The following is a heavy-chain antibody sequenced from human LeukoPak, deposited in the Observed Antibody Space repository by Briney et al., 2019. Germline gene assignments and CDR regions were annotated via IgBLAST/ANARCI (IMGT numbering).Heavy chain of an antibody. Sequence: GESLRLSCAAPGFTFSSYWMHWVRQAPGKGLVWVSRINSDGNSTNYADSVKGRFTISRDNAKNTLYLQMNSLRAEDTAVYYCASATVTTFPLDYCGQGTLVTVSS. CDR3: ASATVTTFPLDY. CDR1: GFTFSSYW. V-gene: IGHV3-74*01. J-gene: IGHJ4*02. CDR2: INSDGNST. D-gene: IGHD4-17*01.